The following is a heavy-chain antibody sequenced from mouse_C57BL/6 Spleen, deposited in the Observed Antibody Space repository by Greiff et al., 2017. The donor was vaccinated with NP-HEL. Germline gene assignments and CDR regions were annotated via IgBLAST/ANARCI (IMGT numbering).Heavy chain of an antibody. J-gene: IGHJ3*01. CDR3: ARCYYGSSPAWFAY. CDR1: GFTFSDYG. Sequence: EVQLVESGGGLVKPGGSLKLSCAASGFTFSDYGMHWVRQAPEKGLEWVAYISSGSSTIYYADTVKGRFTNSRDNAKKTLFLQMTSLRSEDTDMYSLARCYYGSSPAWFAYGGQWTLVTVSA. CDR2: ISSGSSTI. V-gene: IGHV5-17*01. D-gene: IGHD1-1*01.